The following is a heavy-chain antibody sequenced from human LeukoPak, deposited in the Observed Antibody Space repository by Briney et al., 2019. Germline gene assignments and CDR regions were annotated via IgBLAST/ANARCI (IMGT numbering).Heavy chain of an antibody. CDR1: GFTFSDYY. V-gene: IGHV3-11*04. J-gene: IGHJ4*02. D-gene: IGHD4-17*01. Sequence: PGGSLRLSCAASGFTFSDYYMTWIRQAPGKGLEWISYISTSSSTIKNADSVKGRFTISRDSAKNSLYLQMNSLRAEDTAVYYCAKDLKYGDYGGFDYWGQGTLVTVSS. CDR3: AKDLKYGDYGGFDY. CDR2: ISTSSSTI.